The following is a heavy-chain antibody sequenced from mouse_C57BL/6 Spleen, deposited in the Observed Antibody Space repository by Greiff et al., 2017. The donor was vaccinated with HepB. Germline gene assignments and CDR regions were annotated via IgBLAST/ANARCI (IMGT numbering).Heavy chain of an antibody. CDR2: ISSGSSTI. CDR3: AREAYYYGSSYYWYFDV. CDR1: GFTFSDYG. Sequence: DVKLVESGGGLVKPGGSLKLSCAASGFTFSDYGMHWVRQAPEKGLEWVAYISSGSSTIYYADTVKGRFTISRDNAKNTLFLQMTSLRSEDTAMYYCAREAYYYGSSYYWYFDVWGTGTTVTVSS. V-gene: IGHV5-17*01. D-gene: IGHD1-1*01. J-gene: IGHJ1*03.